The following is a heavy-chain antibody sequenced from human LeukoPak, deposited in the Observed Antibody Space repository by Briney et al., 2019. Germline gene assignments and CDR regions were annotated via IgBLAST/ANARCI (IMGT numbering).Heavy chain of an antibody. V-gene: IGHV4-34*01. CDR1: GFTFSDHY. J-gene: IGHJ4*02. CDR2: INHSGST. CDR3: ARGSDYYDSSSRIGGGFDY. D-gene: IGHD3-22*01. Sequence: GSLRLSCAASGFTFSDHYMDWVRQAPGKGLEWIGEINHSGSTNYNPSLKSRVTISVDTSKNQFSLKLSSVTAADTAVYYCARGSDYYDSSSRIGGGFDYWGQGTLVTVSS.